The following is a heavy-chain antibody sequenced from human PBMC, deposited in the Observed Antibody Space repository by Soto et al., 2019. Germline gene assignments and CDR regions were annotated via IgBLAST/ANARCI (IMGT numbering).Heavy chain of an antibody. Sequence: SETLSLTCTVSGGSISGYYWNWIRQPPGKGLEWIGYIYDSGSTNYNPSLKSRVTISVDTSKNQFSLKLSSVTAADTAVYYCARGWGRIFDYWGQGTLVTVS. V-gene: IGHV4-59*12. CDR3: ARGWGRIFDY. J-gene: IGHJ4*02. CDR1: GGSISGYY. CDR2: IYDSGST. D-gene: IGHD7-27*01.